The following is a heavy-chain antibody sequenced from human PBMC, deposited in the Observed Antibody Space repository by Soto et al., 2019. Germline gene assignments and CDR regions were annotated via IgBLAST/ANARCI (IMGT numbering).Heavy chain of an antibody. CDR1: GYTFTRYG. Sequence: ASVKVSCKASGYTFTRYGISWVRPAPGQGFEWMGWISAYNGNTNYAQKLQGRDTMTTDTSTSTAYMELRSLRSDDTSVYYCARVPVKGVVIIVDYWGQGTLVTVSS. CDR3: ARVPVKGVVIIVDY. D-gene: IGHD3-3*01. V-gene: IGHV1-18*01. J-gene: IGHJ4*02. CDR2: ISAYNGNT.